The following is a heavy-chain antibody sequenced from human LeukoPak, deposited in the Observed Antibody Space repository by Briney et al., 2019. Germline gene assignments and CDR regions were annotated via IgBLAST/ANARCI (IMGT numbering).Heavy chain of an antibody. J-gene: IGHJ5*02. CDR3: AREGAYCSGTDCFATTVDA. CDR2: VDLGGTP. CDR1: GYSISSGDYY. V-gene: IGHV4-61*02. Sequence: SETLSLTCNVSGYSISSGDYYWTWIRQPAGKGLEWIGRVDLGGTPSYNPSLISRVTVSVDHSKNQFSLSLTSVTAADTAIYYCAREGAYCSGTDCFATTVDAWGPGALVTVSS. D-gene: IGHD2-2*01.